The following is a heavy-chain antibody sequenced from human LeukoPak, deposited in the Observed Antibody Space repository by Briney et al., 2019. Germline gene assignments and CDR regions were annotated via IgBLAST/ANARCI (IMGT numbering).Heavy chain of an antibody. D-gene: IGHD3-10*01. CDR2: INHSGST. CDR3: ERSTMVRRLDY. V-gene: IGHV4-34*01. Sequence: PSETLSLTCAVYGGSFSGYYWSWIRQPPGKGLEWIGEINHSGSTNYNPSLKSRVTISVDTSKNQFSLKLSSVTAADTAVYYCERSTMVRRLDYWGQGTLVTVSS. J-gene: IGHJ4*02. CDR1: GGSFSGYY.